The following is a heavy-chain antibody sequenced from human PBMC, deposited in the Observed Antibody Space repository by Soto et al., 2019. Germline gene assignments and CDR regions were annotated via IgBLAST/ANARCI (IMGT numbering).Heavy chain of an antibody. CDR3: ARDREGFSVDTAMVIRPEYYYYGMDV. J-gene: IGHJ6*02. D-gene: IGHD5-18*01. CDR1: GYTFTSYA. V-gene: IGHV1-3*01. CDR2: INAGNGNT. Sequence: ASVKVSCKASGYTFTSYAMHWVRQAPGQRLEWMGWINAGNGNTKYSQKFQGRVTITRDTSASTAYMELSSLRSEDTAVYYCARDREGFSVDTAMVIRPEYYYYGMDVWGQGTTVTVSS.